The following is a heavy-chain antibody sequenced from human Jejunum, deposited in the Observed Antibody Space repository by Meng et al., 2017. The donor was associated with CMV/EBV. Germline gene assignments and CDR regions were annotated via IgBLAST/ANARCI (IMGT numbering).Heavy chain of an antibody. V-gene: IGHV3-30*02. Sequence: VALVEYGGGGVPPREAVSLSCSTSGFSFSTYGMHWVRQAPGKGLEWVTFIRNDGSNKYYVDLVKGRFTTSRDNSKNSVYLQVNSLRVEDTAVYYCVKEGLEYWGQGTLVTVSS. J-gene: IGHJ4*02. CDR3: VKEGLEY. CDR1: GFSFSTYG. D-gene: IGHD6-6*01. CDR2: IRNDGSNK.